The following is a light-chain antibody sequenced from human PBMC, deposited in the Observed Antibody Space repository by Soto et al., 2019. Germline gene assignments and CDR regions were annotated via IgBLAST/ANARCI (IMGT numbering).Light chain of an antibody. Sequence: EIVMTQSPATQSVSPGERATLSCRASQSVSSNLAWYQQKPGQAPRLLIYDASTRATGIPARFSGSGSGTEFTLIISSLQSEDFAIYHCQQYHSWPPGTFGQGTKVEIK. CDR2: DAS. V-gene: IGKV3-15*01. J-gene: IGKJ1*01. CDR1: QSVSSN. CDR3: QQYHSWPPGT.